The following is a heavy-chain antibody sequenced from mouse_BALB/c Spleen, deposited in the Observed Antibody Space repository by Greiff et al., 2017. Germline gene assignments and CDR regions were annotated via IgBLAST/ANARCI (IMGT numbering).Heavy chain of an antibody. CDR2: ISSGGSYT. Sequence: EVKLQESGGDLVKPGGSLKLSCAASGFTFSSYGMSWVRQTPDKRLEWVATISSGGSYTYYPDSVKGRFTISRDNAKNTLYLQMSSLKSEDTAMYYCARQRGVDYLYYFDYWGQGTTLTVSS. D-gene: IGHD2-4*01. CDR1: GFTFSSYG. V-gene: IGHV5-6*01. CDR3: ARQRGVDYLYYFDY. J-gene: IGHJ2*01.